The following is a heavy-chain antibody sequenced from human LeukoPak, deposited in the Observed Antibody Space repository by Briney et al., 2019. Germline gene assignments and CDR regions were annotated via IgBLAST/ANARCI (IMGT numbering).Heavy chain of an antibody. J-gene: IGHJ3*02. CDR3: ARGGYSSGWMDFDAFDI. CDR1: GYTFTSYG. Sequence: ASVKVSCKASGYTFTSYGISWVRQAPGQGLEWMGWISAYNGNTNYAQKLQGRVTMTTDTSTSTAYMELRSLRSDDTAVYYCARGGYSSGWMDFDAFDIWGQGTMVTVSS. CDR2: ISAYNGNT. D-gene: IGHD6-19*01. V-gene: IGHV1-18*01.